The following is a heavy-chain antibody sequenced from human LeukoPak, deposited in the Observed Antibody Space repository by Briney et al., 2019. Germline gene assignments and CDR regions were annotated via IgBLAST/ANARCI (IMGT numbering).Heavy chain of an antibody. CDR3: ARGGSYYLFGNDY. CDR1: GGSISSSSYY. V-gene: IGHV4-39*07. CDR2: IYYSGST. D-gene: IGHD1-26*01. J-gene: IGHJ4*02. Sequence: SETLSLTCTVSGGSISSSSYYWGWIRQPPGKGLEWIGSIYYSGSTYYNPSLKSRVTISVDTSKNQFSLKLSSVTAADTAVYYCARGGSYYLFGNDYWGQGTLVTVSS.